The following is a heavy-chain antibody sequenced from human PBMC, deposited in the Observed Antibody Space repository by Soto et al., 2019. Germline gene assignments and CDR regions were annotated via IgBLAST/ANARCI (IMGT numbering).Heavy chain of an antibody. J-gene: IGHJ6*02. Sequence: GGSLRLSCAASGFTFSSYGMHWVRQAPGKGLEWVAVISYDGSNKYYADSVKGRFTISRDNSKNTLYLQMNSLRAEDTAVYYCAKDVLYGRDFYYYYGMDVWGQGTTVTVSS. V-gene: IGHV3-30*18. D-gene: IGHD2-8*01. CDR2: ISYDGSNK. CDR1: GFTFSSYG. CDR3: AKDVLYGRDFYYYYGMDV.